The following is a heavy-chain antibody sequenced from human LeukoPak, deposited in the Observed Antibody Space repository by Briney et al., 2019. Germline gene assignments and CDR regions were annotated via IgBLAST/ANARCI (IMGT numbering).Heavy chain of an antibody. CDR2: IYWDDNK. V-gene: IGHV2-5*02. J-gene: IGHJ4*02. CDR1: GFSLSTSGVG. CDR3: AHYGDYRFMYYFDH. D-gene: IGHD4-17*01. Sequence: SGPTLVNPTQTLTLTCTFSGFSLSTSGVGVGWIRQPPGKALEWLALIYWDDNKPYNPSLKSSLTITKDTSKNQVVPTMTNMDPVDTATYYCAHYGDYRFMYYFDHWGQGTLVTVSS.